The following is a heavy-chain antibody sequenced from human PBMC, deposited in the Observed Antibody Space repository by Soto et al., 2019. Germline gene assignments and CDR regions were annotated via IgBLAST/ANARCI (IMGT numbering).Heavy chain of an antibody. V-gene: IGHV4-30-2*02. Sequence: PSETLSLTCTISGGSISSGGYSWSWIRQPPGKGLEWIGYIYHSGSTYYNTSLKSQVTFSVYTSNNQCSLKLSFVTFADTAVYYCARSRGGYFYYWGQGTLVTVSS. D-gene: IGHD3-10*01. CDR2: IYHSGST. J-gene: IGHJ4*02. CDR1: GGSISSGGYS. CDR3: ARSRGGYFYY.